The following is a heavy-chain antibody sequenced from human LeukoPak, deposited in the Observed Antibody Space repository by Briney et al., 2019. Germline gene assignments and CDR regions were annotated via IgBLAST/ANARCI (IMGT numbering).Heavy chain of an antibody. CDR1: RGTFSSYA. V-gene: IGHV1-69*13. CDR2: IIPIFGTA. CDR3: ARDGLYGSGSPNYYYYGMDV. D-gene: IGHD3-10*01. Sequence: ASVKVSSKASRGTFSSYAISWVRQAPGQGLEWVGGIIPIFGTASYAQKFQGRVTITADESTGTAYMELSSLRSEDTAVYYCARDGLYGSGSPNYYYYGMDVWGKGTTVTVSS. J-gene: IGHJ6*04.